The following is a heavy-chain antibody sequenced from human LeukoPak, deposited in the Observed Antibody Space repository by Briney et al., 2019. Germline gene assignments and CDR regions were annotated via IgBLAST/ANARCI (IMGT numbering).Heavy chain of an antibody. CDR1: GFTLNDYG. D-gene: IGHD3-16*01. CDR3: ARERGGFTVACYFDY. V-gene: IGHV3-33*01. Sequence: GGSLRLSCAASGFTLNDYGMHWVRQAPGKGLEWVAVMWFDGSKEYYADSVKGRFIISRDNSKNTLYLQMNSLRAEDTAVYFCARERGGFTVACYFDYWGQGTLVTVSS. CDR2: MWFDGSKE. J-gene: IGHJ4*02.